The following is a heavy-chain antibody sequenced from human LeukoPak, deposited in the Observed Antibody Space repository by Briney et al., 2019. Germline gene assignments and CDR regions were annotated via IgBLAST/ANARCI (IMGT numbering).Heavy chain of an antibody. Sequence: ASVKVSCKASGYTFTSYDINWVRQAPGQGLEWMGWMNPNSGNTAYAQKFQGRGTMTRNTSISTAYMELSSLRSEDTAVYYCARGRGYYDSSGYYYGSNYFDYWGQGTLVTVSS. CDR3: ARGRGYYDSSGYYYGSNYFDY. CDR1: GYTFTSYD. V-gene: IGHV1-8*01. CDR2: MNPNSGNT. J-gene: IGHJ4*02. D-gene: IGHD3-22*01.